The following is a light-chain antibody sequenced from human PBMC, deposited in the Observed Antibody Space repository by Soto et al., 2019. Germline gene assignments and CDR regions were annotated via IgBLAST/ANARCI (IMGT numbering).Light chain of an antibody. CDR1: SSNIGSNT. V-gene: IGLV1-44*01. CDR3: AAWDDSLNGVV. CDR2: SNN. Sequence: QSVLTQPPSASGTPGQRDTISCSGSSSNIGSNTVNWYQQLPGTAPKLLIYSNNQRPSGVPDRFSVSKSGTSASLAISGLQSEDEADYYCAAWDDSLNGVVFGGGTKLTVL. J-gene: IGLJ2*01.